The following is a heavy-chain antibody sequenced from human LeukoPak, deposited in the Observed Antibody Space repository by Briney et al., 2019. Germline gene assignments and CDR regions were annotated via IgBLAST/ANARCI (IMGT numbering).Heavy chain of an antibody. CDR1: GGSFSGYY. CDR2: INHSGST. Sequence: SETLSLTCAVYGGSFSGYYWSWIRQPPGKGLEWIGEINHSGSTNYNLSLKSRVTISVDTSKNQFSLKLSSVTAADTAVYYCARANCPDRKVLRFLERGKGDCPRYYFDYWGQGTLVTVSS. D-gene: IGHD3-3*01. J-gene: IGHJ4*02. V-gene: IGHV4-34*01. CDR3: ARANCPDRKVLRFLERGKGDCPRYYFDY.